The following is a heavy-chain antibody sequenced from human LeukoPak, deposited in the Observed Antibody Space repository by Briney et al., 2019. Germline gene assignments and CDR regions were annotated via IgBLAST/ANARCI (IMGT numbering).Heavy chain of an antibody. Sequence: SETLSLTCTVSGGSISSSSYYWGWIRQPPGKGLEWIGSIYYSGSTYYNPSLKSRVTISVDTSKNQFSLKLSSVTAADTAVYYCARHVKLLDAFDIWGQGTMVTVTS. CDR1: GGSISSSSYY. J-gene: IGHJ3*02. CDR2: IYYSGST. D-gene: IGHD2/OR15-2a*01. V-gene: IGHV4-39*01. CDR3: ARHVKLLDAFDI.